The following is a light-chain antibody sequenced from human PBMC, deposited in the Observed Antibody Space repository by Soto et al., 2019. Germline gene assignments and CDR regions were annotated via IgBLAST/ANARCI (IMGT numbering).Light chain of an antibody. V-gene: IGKV1-33*01. Sequence: DIQMTQSPSSLSASVGDRVTITCQASQDISTYLNWNHQNPGKALKLLIFDASNVDTGVPSRFSASGSGTDFSLTIHSLQPEDAATYYCRQYEDLPLTVGGRTKVGIK. CDR2: DAS. CDR1: QDISTY. CDR3: RQYEDLPLT. J-gene: IGKJ4*01.